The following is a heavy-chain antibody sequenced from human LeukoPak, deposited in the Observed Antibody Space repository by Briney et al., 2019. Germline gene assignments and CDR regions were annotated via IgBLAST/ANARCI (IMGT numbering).Heavy chain of an antibody. CDR2: ISYDGRNR. V-gene: IGHV3-30*04. J-gene: IGHJ4*02. CDR3: ARDSLAPNIDEVSCYFDY. D-gene: IGHD5-12*01. CDR1: GFTFSSYA. Sequence: GTSLRLSCTASGFTFSSYAMHWVRQAPGKGLEWVAVISYDGRNRYYTDSVKGRFTISRDNSKNTLYVQMNSLRAEDTAVYYCARDSLAPNIDEVSCYFDYWGQGTLVTVSS.